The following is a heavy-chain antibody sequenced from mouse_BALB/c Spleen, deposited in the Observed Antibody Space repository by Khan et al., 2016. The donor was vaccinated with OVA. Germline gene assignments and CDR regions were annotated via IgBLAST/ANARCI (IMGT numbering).Heavy chain of an antibody. CDR1: GYTFTSYW. CDR2: IGPGSSSA. V-gene: IGHV1S41*01. Sequence: DLVKPGASVKLSCKASGYTFTSYWINWIKQRPGQGLEWIGRIGPGSSSAYYNDMFKGKATLTVDPSSSTAYIQLSSLSSEDSAVYFCASENYYGRSCYAMDYWGQGTSVTVSS. CDR3: ASENYYGRSCYAMDY. D-gene: IGHD1-1*01. J-gene: IGHJ4*01.